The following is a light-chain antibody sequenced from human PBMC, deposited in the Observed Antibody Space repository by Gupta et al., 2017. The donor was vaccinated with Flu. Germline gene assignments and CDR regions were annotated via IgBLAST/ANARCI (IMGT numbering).Light chain of an antibody. J-gene: IGLJ1*01. CDR2: GNS. CDR3: QSYDSSLSGCYV. Sequence: QSVLTQPPSVSGAPGQRVTISCTGSSSNIGAGYGVHWYQQLPGTAPKLLIYGNSNRPSGVPDRFSGSKSGTSASLAITGLQAEDEADYYCQSYDSSLSGCYVFGTETKVTVL. CDR1: SSNIGAGYG. V-gene: IGLV1-40*01.